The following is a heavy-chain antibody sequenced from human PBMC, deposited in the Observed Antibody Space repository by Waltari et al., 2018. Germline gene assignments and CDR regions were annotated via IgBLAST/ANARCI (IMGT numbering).Heavy chain of an antibody. D-gene: IGHD6-19*01. CDR3: TRATAVSFDY. Sequence: EVQLVASGGGLVQPGGSLRLSCAASGFSFGNYWKNWVRQAPGKGLEWVSRINPDGSSISHADSVRGRFTITRDNAKNTLYLQMNSLRVDDTAVYYCTRATAVSFDYWGLGTLVTVSS. CDR2: INPDGSSI. J-gene: IGHJ4*02. V-gene: IGHV3-74*01. CDR1: GFSFGNYW.